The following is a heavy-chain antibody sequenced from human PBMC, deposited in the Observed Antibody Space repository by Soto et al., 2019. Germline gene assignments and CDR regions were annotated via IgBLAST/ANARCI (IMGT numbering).Heavy chain of an antibody. V-gene: IGHV3-30*18. CDR2: ISYDGSNK. CDR3: AKPRQITSLLIYYFDY. CDR1: GFTFSSYG. J-gene: IGHJ4*02. D-gene: IGHD2-15*01. Sequence: QVQLVESGGGVVQPGRSLRLSCAASGFTFSSYGMHWVRQAPGKGLEWVAVISYDGSNKYYADSVKGRFTISRDNSTNRLYLQMNSLRAEDTAVYYCAKPRQITSLLIYYFDYWGQGTLVTVSS.